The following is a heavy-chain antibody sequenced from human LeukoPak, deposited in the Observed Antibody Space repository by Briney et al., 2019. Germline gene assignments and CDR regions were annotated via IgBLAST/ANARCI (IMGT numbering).Heavy chain of an antibody. CDR1: GYTFTGYY. D-gene: IGHD3-10*01. CDR3: ARWGYYGSGRPSDY. J-gene: IGHJ4*02. CDR2: INPNSGGT. V-gene: IGHV1-2*02. Sequence: ASVKVSRKASGYTFTGYYMHWVRQAPGQGLEWMGWINPNSGGTNYAQKFQGRVTMTRDTSISTAYMELSRLRSDDTAVYYCARWGYYGSGRPSDYWGQGTLVTVSS.